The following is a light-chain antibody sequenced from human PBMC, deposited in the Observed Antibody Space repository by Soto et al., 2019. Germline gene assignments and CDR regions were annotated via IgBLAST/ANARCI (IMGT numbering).Light chain of an antibody. CDR3: QHYGSSPLT. J-gene: IGKJ4*01. Sequence: EIVLTQSPGTLSLSPGERATLSCRASQSVSSSYLAWYQQKPGQAPRLLIYGASSRATGIPDRFSGSGSGTDFTLTISRLEPEEFAVYYCQHYGSSPLTFGGGTKVEIK. CDR2: GAS. CDR1: QSVSSSY. V-gene: IGKV3-20*01.